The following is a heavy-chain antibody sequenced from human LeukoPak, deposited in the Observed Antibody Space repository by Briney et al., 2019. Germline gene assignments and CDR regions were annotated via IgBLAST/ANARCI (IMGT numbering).Heavy chain of an antibody. CDR3: AREGQGGDFWSGYYSRLDAFDI. D-gene: IGHD3-3*01. CDR2: INPNSGGT. J-gene: IGHJ3*02. V-gene: IGHV1-2*02. Sequence: ASVKVSCKASGYTFTGYYMHWVRQAPGQGLEWMGWINPNSGGTNYAQEFQGRVTMTRDMSTSTVYMELSSLRSEDTAVYYCAREGQGGDFWSGYYSRLDAFDIWGQGTMVTVSS. CDR1: GYTFTGYY.